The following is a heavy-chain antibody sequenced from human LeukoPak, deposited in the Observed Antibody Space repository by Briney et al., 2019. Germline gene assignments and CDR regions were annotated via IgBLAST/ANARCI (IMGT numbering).Heavy chain of an antibody. Sequence: SVKVSCKASGGTFSSYAISWVRQAPGQGLEWLGRIIPILGIANYAQKFQGRVTITADKSTSTAYMELSSLRSEDTAVYYCASEYYDSSGYYYFDYWGQGTLVTVSS. CDR1: GGTFSSYA. D-gene: IGHD3-22*01. CDR3: ASEYYDSSGYYYFDY. J-gene: IGHJ4*02. V-gene: IGHV1-69*04. CDR2: IIPILGIA.